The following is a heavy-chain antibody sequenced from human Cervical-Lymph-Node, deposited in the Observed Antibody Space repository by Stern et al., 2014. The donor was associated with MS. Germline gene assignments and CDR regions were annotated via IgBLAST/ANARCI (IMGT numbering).Heavy chain of an antibody. CDR1: GGSISSGSFY. D-gene: IGHD6-13*01. V-gene: IGHV4-39*01. CDR3: ARLEYSTSWYSHYFDY. Sequence: QVQLQESGPGLVKPSETLSLSCTVSGGSISSGSFYWGWIRLPPGKGLEWIGTVYHSGSPYYNLSLKRLVTIPGDTSKNQFPLNLSSVTAADTAVYYCARLEYSTSWYSHYFDYWGQGTLVTVSS. J-gene: IGHJ4*02. CDR2: VYHSGSP.